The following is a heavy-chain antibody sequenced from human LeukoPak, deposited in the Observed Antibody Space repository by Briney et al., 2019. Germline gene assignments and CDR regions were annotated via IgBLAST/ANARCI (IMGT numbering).Heavy chain of an antibody. D-gene: IGHD3-10*01. CDR3: AKGGDVLLWFGDLLH. J-gene: IGHJ4*02. CDR1: GYTLTELS. Sequence: ASVKVSCTVSGYTLTELSMHWVRQAPGKGLERMGGFDPEDGETIYAQKFQGRVTMTEDTSTDTAYMELSSLRSEDTAVYYCAKGGDVLLWFGDLLHGGQRTLVTVSS. CDR2: FDPEDGET. V-gene: IGHV1-24*01.